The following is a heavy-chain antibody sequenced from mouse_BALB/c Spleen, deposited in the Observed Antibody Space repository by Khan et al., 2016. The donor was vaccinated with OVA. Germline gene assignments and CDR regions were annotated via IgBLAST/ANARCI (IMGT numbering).Heavy chain of an antibody. CDR2: ISYSGST. D-gene: IGHD2-10*01. CDR3: AGTSYYGNYYFDY. Sequence: EVQLQESGPSLVKPSQTLSLTCSVTGDSITSGYWNWIRKFPGNKLEYMGYISYSGSTYYNPSLKSRISITRDTSKNQHYLQWNSMTTEDSATYYCAGTSYYGNYYFDYGGQGTTLTVSS. CDR1: GDSITSGY. J-gene: IGHJ2*01. V-gene: IGHV3-8*02.